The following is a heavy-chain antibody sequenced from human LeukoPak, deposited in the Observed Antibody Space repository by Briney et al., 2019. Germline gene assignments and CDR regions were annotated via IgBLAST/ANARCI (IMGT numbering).Heavy chain of an antibody. V-gene: IGHV3-23*01. Sequence: GGSLRLSCAASGFTFSSYAMSWVRQAPGKGLEWVSAISGSGGSTYYADSVKGRFTISRDNSKNTLYLQMNSLRVEDTAVYCARDPYSGSYGPYYYYYMDVWGEGTTVTISS. CDR3: ARDPYSGSYGPYYYYYMDV. CDR1: GFTFSSYA. CDR2: ISGSGGST. J-gene: IGHJ6*03. D-gene: IGHD1-26*01.